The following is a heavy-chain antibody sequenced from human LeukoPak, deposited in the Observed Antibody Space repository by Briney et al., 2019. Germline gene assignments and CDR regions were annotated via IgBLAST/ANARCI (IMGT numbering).Heavy chain of an antibody. CDR2: IKSKADGGTT. V-gene: IGHV3-15*01. J-gene: IGHJ4*02. Sequence: GGSLRLSCAASGFTFSNAWISWVRQAPGKGLGLVGRIKSKADGGTTEYAARVKGRFTISRDDSKNTLYLQTNSLKAGDTAVYYCTTLTGYWGQGTLVTVSS. CDR3: TTLTGY. D-gene: IGHD1-20*01. CDR1: GFTFSNAW.